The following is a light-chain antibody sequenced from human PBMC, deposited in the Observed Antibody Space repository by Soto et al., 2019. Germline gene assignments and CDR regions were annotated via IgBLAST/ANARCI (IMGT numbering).Light chain of an antibody. CDR1: QGISSY. CDR2: AAS. CDR3: ERYNSARPT. V-gene: IGKV1-27*01. J-gene: IGKJ4*02. Sequence: IHLNQSPSSLSASVGDRVTITCRASQGISSYLAWYQQKPGKIPNLLIYAASTLQAGVPSRFSGSGSGTDFTLTISSLQPEDVAAYYCERYNSARPTCAGGTKVDMK.